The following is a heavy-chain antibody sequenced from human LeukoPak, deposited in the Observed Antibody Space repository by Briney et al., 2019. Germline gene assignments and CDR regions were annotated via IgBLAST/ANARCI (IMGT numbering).Heavy chain of an antibody. CDR2: IRSKVYGGTT. V-gene: IGHV3-49*04. D-gene: IGHD6-19*01. CDR1: GFTFGDYA. CDR3: TRTKYSSAWYLDY. J-gene: IGHJ4*02. Sequence: PGGSLRLSCTTSGFTFGDYAMTWVRQAPGKGLEWVGFIRSKVYGGTTEYAAFVKGRFTISRDDSKSIAYLQMNSLEIEDTAVYYCTRTKYSSAWYLDYWGQGTLVTVSS.